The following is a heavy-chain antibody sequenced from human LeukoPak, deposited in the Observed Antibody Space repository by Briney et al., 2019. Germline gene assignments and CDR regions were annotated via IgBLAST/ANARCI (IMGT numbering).Heavy chain of an antibody. D-gene: IGHD4-17*01. V-gene: IGHV4-59*01. Sequence: PSATPSLTCTVSGGSISSYYWSWIRQPPGKGLEWIGYIYYSGSTNYNPSLKSRVTISVDTSKNQFSLKLSSVTAADTAVYYCARRKYGDYVGSAFDYWGQGTLVTVS. CDR1: GGSISSYY. J-gene: IGHJ4*02. CDR2: IYYSGST. CDR3: ARRKYGDYVGSAFDY.